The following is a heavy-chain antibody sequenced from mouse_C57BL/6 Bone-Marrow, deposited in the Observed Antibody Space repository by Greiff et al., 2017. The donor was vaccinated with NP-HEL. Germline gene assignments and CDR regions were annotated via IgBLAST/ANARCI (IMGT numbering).Heavy chain of an antibody. V-gene: IGHV1-15*01. CDR3: TRDITSVVATNFDV. D-gene: IGHD1-1*01. J-gene: IGHJ1*03. CDR2: IDPETGGT. CDR1: GYTFTDYD. Sequence: VHLVESGAELVRPGASVTLSCKASGYTFTDYDMHWVKQTPVHGLEWIGAIDPETGGTAYNQKFKGKAILTADKSSSTAYMELRSLTSEDSAVYYCTRDITSVVATNFDVWGTGTSVTVSS.